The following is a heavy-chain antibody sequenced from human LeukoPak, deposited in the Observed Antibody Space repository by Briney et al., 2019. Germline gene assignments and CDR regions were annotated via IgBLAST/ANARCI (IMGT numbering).Heavy chain of an antibody. V-gene: IGHV4-4*07. Sequence: PSETLSLTCSVSGGYISSYYWSWIRQPAGKGLESIGHISTSGSTNYNPSLKSRVTMSVDTSKSQFSLKLSSVTAADTAVYYCARVPARRVVTTPTYFDYWGQGTLVTVSS. CDR1: GGYISSYY. J-gene: IGHJ4*01. CDR3: ARVPARRVVTTPTYFDY. D-gene: IGHD2-21*02. CDR2: ISTSGST.